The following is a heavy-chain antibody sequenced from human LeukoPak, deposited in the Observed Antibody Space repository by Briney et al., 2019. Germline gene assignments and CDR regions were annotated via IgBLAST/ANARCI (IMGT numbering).Heavy chain of an antibody. CDR2: IYYGGNT. V-gene: IGHV4-61*08. Sequence: SETLSLTCGVSGGSFNSDDYYWNWIRQPPGRGLEWIGYIYYGGNTNYNPSLRSRVTISMDASKNQFSLKVNSVTAADTAVYFCASGPRNYYYSGSYHYWGQGTLVTVSS. D-gene: IGHD3-10*01. J-gene: IGHJ4*02. CDR3: ASGPRNYYYSGSYHY. CDR1: GGSFNSDDYY.